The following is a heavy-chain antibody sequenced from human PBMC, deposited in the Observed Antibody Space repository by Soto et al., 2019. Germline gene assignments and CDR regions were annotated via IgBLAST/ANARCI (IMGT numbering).Heavy chain of an antibody. CDR3: AKHFDDYGDYVAAFDI. CDR1: GFTFSSYA. CDR2: ISGSGGST. J-gene: IGHJ3*02. D-gene: IGHD4-17*01. V-gene: IGHV3-23*01. Sequence: HPGGSLRLSCAASGFTFSSYAMSWVRQAPGKGLEWVSAISGSGGSTYYADSVKGRFTISRDNSKNTLYLQMNSLRAEDTAVYYCAKHFDDYGDYVAAFDIWGQGTMVTVSS.